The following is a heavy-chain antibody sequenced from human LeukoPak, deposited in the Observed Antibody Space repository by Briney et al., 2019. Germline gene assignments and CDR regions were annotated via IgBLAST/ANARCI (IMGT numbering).Heavy chain of an antibody. Sequence: ASVKVSCKASGYSSTSYAMNWLRQAPGQGLEWMGSINTNTGNPTYAQGFTGRFVFSLDTSVSTAYLQISSLKADDTAVYYCARGGPPHDWGQGTLVTVSS. CDR2: INTNTGNP. CDR3: ARGGPPHD. V-gene: IGHV7-4-1*02. J-gene: IGHJ4*02. CDR1: GYSSTSYA.